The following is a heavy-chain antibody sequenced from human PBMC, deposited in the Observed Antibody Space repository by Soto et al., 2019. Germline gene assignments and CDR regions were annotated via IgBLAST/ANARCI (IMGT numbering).Heavy chain of an antibody. J-gene: IGHJ6*03. CDR1: GFTFSSYY. D-gene: IGHD3-3*01. CDR2: IGTAGDT. CDR3: ARASGNYDFWSGYLTGDYYYYMDV. Sequence: GGSLTLSCAASGFTFSSYYMHWVRQATGKGLEWVSAIGTAGDTYYPGSVKGRFTISRENAKNSLSLQMNSLRAGDTAVYYCARASGNYDFWSGYLTGDYYYYMDVWGKGTTVTVSS. V-gene: IGHV3-13*01.